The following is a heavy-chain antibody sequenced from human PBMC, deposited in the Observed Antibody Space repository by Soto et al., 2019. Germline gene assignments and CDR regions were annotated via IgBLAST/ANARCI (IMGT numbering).Heavy chain of an antibody. J-gene: IGHJ4*02. D-gene: IGHD3-3*01. CDR3: AHYYDFWSGYYPNFDY. V-gene: IGHV2-5*01. CDR2: IYWNDDK. CDR1: GFSLSTSGVG. Sequence: QITLKESGPTLVKPTQTLTLTCTFSGFSLSTSGVGVGWIRQPPGKALEWLALIYWNDDKRYSPSLKSRLTITKDTSNNQVVLTMTNMDPVDTATYYCAHYYDFWSGYYPNFDYWGQGTLVTVSS.